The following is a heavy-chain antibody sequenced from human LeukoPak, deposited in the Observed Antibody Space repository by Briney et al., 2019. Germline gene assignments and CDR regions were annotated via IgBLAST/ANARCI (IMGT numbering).Heavy chain of an antibody. V-gene: IGHV3-66*01. J-gene: IGHJ5*02. CDR3: ARDKDA. CDR1: GFNFSSYW. Sequence: GGSLRLSCATSGFNFSSYWMSWVRQAPGKGLEWVSVIYSDGTTRNADSVKGRFTISRDNSKNTVYLQMDSLRAEDTAVYYCARDKDAWGQGTLVTVSS. CDR2: IYSDGTT.